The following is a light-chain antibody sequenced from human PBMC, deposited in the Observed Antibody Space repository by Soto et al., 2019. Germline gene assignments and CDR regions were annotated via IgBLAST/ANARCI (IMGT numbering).Light chain of an antibody. CDR3: QQYGRSLT. CDR1: QSVSSTY. V-gene: IGKV3-20*01. CDR2: GAS. Sequence: EIVLTQSPGTLSLSPGERATLSCRANQSVSSTYLAWYQQKPGQAPRLLTYGASSRATDIPGRFSGSGSGTDFTLTISRLEPEDFAVYYCQQYGRSLTFGGGTKVEVK. J-gene: IGKJ4*01.